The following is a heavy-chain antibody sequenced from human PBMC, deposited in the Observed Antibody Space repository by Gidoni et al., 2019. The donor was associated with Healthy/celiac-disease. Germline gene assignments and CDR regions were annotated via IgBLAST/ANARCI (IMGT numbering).Heavy chain of an antibody. CDR1: GYSFTSYW. Sequence: EVQLVQSGAEVKKPGESLKISCKGSGYSFTSYWIGWVRQMPGKGLEWMGIIYPGDSDTRYSPSFQGQATISADKSISTAYLQWSSLKASDTAMYYCARLPRSNYPLGEWGYYYYGMDVWGQGTTVTVSS. V-gene: IGHV5-51*01. CDR3: ARLPRSNYPLGEWGYYYYGMDV. D-gene: IGHD4-4*01. J-gene: IGHJ6*02. CDR2: IYPGDSDT.